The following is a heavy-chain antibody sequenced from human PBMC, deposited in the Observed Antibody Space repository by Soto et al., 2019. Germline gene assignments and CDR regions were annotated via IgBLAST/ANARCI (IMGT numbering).Heavy chain of an antibody. Sequence: QVQLVQSGXXVKKPXXSXXVSCKASGYTFTSYGISWVRQAPGQGLEWMGWISAYNGNTNYAQKLQGRVTMTTDTSTSTAYMELRSLRSDDTAVYYCARESAVAALDPWGQGTLVTVSS. CDR3: ARESAVAALDP. V-gene: IGHV1-18*01. CDR1: GYTFTSYG. D-gene: IGHD6-19*01. CDR2: ISAYNGNT. J-gene: IGHJ5*02.